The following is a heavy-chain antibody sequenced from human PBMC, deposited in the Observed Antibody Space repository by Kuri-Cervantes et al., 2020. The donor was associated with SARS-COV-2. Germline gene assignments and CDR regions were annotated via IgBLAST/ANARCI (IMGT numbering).Heavy chain of an antibody. V-gene: IGHV3-15*01. CDR1: GFTFSNAW. CDR3: TSSPTIFGVVIISGNS. CDR2: IKSKTDGGTT. J-gene: IGHJ4*02. D-gene: IGHD3-3*01. Sequence: GESLKISCAASGFTFSNAWMSWVRQAPGKGLGWVGRIKSKTDGGTTDYAAPVKGRFTISRDDSKNTLYLQMNSLKTEDTAVYYCTSSPTIFGVVIISGNSWGQGTLVTVSS.